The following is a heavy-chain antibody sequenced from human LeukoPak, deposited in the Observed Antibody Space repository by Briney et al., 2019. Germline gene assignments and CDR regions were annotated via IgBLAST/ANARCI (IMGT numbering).Heavy chain of an antibody. CDR2: IKQDGIEK. D-gene: IGHD2-8*01. Sequence: GGSLRLSCAASGFTFSSYWMSWVRQAPGKGLEWLANIKQDGIEKHYVDSVKGRFTISRDNAKNSLYLQMNSLRAEDTAVYYFARDSMVYAISPRTPHFDYWGQGTLVTVSS. CDR3: ARDSMVYAISPRTPHFDY. J-gene: IGHJ4*02. CDR1: GFTFSSYW. V-gene: IGHV3-7*01.